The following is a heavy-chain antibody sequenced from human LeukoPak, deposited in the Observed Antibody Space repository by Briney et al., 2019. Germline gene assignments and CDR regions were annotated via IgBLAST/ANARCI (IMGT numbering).Heavy chain of an antibody. V-gene: IGHV3-74*01. CDR2: IKSDGST. CDR1: GFTFSSYW. D-gene: IGHD3-10*01. CDR3: ARAVTYFYDSVTYDWFDP. J-gene: IGHJ5*02. Sequence: GGSLRLSCAASGFTFSSYWMHWVRQTPGKGLVWVSRIKSDGSTIYADSVKGRFTISRDNARNTLYLQMNSLRVEDTAMYYCARAVTYFYDSVTYDWFDPWGQGTLVTVSS.